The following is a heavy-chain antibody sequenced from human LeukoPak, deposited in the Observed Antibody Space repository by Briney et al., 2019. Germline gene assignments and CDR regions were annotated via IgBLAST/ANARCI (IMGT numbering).Heavy chain of an antibody. CDR3: AREWRIQLYLPDY. Sequence: ASVKVSCKASGYTLTTYYIHWVRQAPGQGLEWMGIINPSIDSINYARKFQRRVTMTSDTSTSTVYMERSDLGSEDTAVYYCAREWRIQLYLPDYWGQGTLVTVSS. CDR2: INPSIDSI. CDR1: GYTLTTYY. D-gene: IGHD5-18*01. V-gene: IGHV1-46*01. J-gene: IGHJ4*02.